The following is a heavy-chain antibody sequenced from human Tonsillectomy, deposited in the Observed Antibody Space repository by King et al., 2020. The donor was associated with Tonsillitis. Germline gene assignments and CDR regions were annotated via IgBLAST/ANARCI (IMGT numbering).Heavy chain of an antibody. CDR3: AKKGSGSYSLYWYFDF. J-gene: IGHJ2*01. CDR1: GFTFGSND. CDR2: ISGGGGSI. V-gene: IGHV3-23*04. Sequence: VQLVESGGDLVQPGGSLRLFCAASGFTFGSNDMSWVRQAPGKGLEWVSVISGGGGSIYYADSVKGRFTISRDNSKNTLFLQMNSLRAEDTDVYYCAKKGSGSYSLYWYFDFWGRGTLVTVSS. D-gene: IGHD1-26*01.